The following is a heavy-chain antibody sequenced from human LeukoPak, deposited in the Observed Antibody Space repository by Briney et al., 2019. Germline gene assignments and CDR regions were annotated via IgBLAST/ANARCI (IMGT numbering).Heavy chain of an antibody. CDR1: GFTFSNAW. J-gene: IGHJ4*02. V-gene: IGHV3-15*01. D-gene: IGHD3-16*02. CDR2: IKSKTDGGTT. CDR3: ARGPSGTYRYTFVY. Sequence: GGSLRLSCAASGFTFSNAWMSWVRQAPGKGLGWVGRIKSKTDGGTTDYAAPVKGRFTISRDDSKNTLYLQMTSLRAEDTALYYCARGPSGTYRYTFVYWGQGTLVTVSS.